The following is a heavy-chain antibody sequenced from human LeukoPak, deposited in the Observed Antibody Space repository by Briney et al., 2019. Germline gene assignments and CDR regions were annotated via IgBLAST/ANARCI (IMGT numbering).Heavy chain of an antibody. D-gene: IGHD3-3*01. CDR1: GFTFSSHA. V-gene: IGHV3-23*01. J-gene: IGHJ4*02. Sequence: AGSLRLSCAASGFTFSSHAMAWVRQAPGKGLEWVSAIGGLGSSTYYGDSVKGRFTISRDNSKNTVYLQMDSLRVEDTAVYYCARDPGVVAFHYLDFWGKGTFITVSS. CDR3: ARDPGVVAFHYLDF. CDR2: IGGLGSST.